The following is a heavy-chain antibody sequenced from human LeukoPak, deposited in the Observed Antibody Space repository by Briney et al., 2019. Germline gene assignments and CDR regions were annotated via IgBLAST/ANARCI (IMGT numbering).Heavy chain of an antibody. CDR2: ISGGGEDT. J-gene: IGHJ4*02. CDR3: ATQNFDY. CDR1: GFTFTSYA. Sequence: GGSLRLSCAACGFTFTSYAMSWIRQAPGKGLEWVSAISGGGEDTYYPDSVKGRFTLSRDNAKSTLSLQMNSLRADYTAVYYCATQNFDYWGQGTLVTVSS. V-gene: IGHV3-23*01.